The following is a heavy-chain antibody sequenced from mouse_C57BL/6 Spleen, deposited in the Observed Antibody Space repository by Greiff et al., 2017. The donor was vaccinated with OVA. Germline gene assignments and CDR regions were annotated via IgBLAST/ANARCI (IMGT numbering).Heavy chain of an antibody. J-gene: IGHJ3*01. CDR3: ARPGSAWFAY. CDR1: GFTFSDYG. Sequence: DVKLVESGGGLVKPGGSLKLSCAASGFTFSDYGMHWVRQAPEKGLEWVAYISSGSSTIYYADTVKGRFTISRDNAKNTLFLQMTSLRSEDTAMYYCARPGSAWFAYWGQGTLDTVSA. CDR2: ISSGSSTI. V-gene: IGHV5-17*01.